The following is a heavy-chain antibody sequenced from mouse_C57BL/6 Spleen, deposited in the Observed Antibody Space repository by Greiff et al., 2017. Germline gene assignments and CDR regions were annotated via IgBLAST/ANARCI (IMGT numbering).Heavy chain of an antibody. J-gene: IGHJ2*01. CDR1: GFTFSDYG. CDR2: ISNLAYSI. Sequence: EVNVVESGGGLVQPGGSLKLSCAASGFTFSDYGMAWVRQAPRTGPEWVAFISNLAYSIYYADTVTGRFTISRENAKNTLYLEMSSLRAEDTAIYYCARVDGKGEYYFDYWGQGTTLTVSS. CDR3: ARVDGKGEYYFDY. V-gene: IGHV5-15*01. D-gene: IGHD2-1*01.